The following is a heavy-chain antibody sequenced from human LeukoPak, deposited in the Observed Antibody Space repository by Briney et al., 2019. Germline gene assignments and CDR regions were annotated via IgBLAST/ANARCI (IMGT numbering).Heavy chain of an antibody. D-gene: IGHD3-10*01. CDR2: IWYDGSNK. V-gene: IGHV3-33*01. CDR1: GFTFSSYG. Sequence: QPGGSLRLSCAASGFTFSSYGMHWVRQAPGKGLEWVAVIWYDGSNKYYADSVKGRFTISRDNSKNTLYLQMNSLRAEDTAVYYCTTDHMVRGVTYYFDYWGREPWSPSPQ. CDR3: TTDHMVRGVTYYFDY. J-gene: IGHJ4*02.